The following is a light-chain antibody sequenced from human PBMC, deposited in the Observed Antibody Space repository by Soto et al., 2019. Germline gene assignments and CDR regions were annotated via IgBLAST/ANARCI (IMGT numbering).Light chain of an antibody. J-gene: IGKJ1*01. CDR2: KAS. CDR3: QHYNCYSEA. V-gene: IGKV1-5*03. Sequence: DIQMTQSPSTLSGSVGDRVTITCRASQTISSWLAWYKQKPGKAPKLLIYKASTLKSGVPSRFSGSGSGTEFTLTISSLQPDDFATYYCQHYNCYSEAFGQGTKVELK. CDR1: QTISSW.